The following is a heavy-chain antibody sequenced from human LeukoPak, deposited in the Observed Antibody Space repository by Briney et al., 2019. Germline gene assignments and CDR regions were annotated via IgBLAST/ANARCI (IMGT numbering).Heavy chain of an antibody. CDR1: GFTFSSYA. D-gene: IGHD1-26*01. V-gene: IGHV3-30-3*01. CDR2: ISYDGSNK. CDR3: AREAVGAEYNWFDP. J-gene: IGHJ5*02. Sequence: GGSLRLSCAASGFTFSSYAMHWVRQAPGKGLEWVAVISYDGSNKYYADSVKGRFTISRDNSKNTLYLQMNSLRAENTAVYYWAREAVGAEYNWFDPWGQGTLVTVSS.